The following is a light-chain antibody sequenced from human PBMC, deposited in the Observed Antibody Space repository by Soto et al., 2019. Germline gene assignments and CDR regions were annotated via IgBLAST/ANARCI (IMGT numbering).Light chain of an antibody. J-gene: IGKJ2*01. CDR2: DAS. CDR3: QQLSNWPPYT. Sequence: EIVLTQSPATLSLSPGERATLSCRASKSVSSYLAWSQQKPGQAPRLLIYDASNRATGIPARFSGRGSGTDFNLTISTLEPEAFAVYYCQQLSNWPPYTFGQGTKLEIK. CDR1: KSVSSY. V-gene: IGKV3-11*01.